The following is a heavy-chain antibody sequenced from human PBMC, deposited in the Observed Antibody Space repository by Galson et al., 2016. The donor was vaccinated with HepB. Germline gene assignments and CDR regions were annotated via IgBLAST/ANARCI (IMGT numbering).Heavy chain of an antibody. CDR1: GFTFDDYA. Sequence: SLRLSCAASGFTFDDYAMHWVRQAPGKGLEWVSGISWKSGNRGYADSVKGRFTISRDNAKNSLYLQMNSLRPEDTAFYYCAKDIAVAGTRSFDCWGQGTLVTVSS. CDR2: ISWKSGNR. CDR3: AKDIAVAGTRSFDC. J-gene: IGHJ4*02. D-gene: IGHD6-19*01. V-gene: IGHV3-9*01.